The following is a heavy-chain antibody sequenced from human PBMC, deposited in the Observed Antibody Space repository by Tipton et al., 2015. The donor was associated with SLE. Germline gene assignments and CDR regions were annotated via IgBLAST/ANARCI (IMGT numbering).Heavy chain of an antibody. D-gene: IGHD1-14*01. J-gene: IGHJ6*02. CDR1: GDSIGSTNW. CDR3: ARENPLGGMDV. CDR2: VYRSGST. V-gene: IGHV4-4*02. Sequence: TLSLTCSVSGDSIGSTNWWIWVRRPPGKGLEWIGEVYRSGSTNYNPSLKSRVTISVDTSKNQFSLKLSSVTAADTAVYYCARENPLGGMDVWGQGTTVTVSS.